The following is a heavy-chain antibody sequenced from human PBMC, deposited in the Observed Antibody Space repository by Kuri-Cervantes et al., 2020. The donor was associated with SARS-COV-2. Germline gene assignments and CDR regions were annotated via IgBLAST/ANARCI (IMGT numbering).Heavy chain of an antibody. Sequence: SETLSLTCIVSGVAIDSNSYYWVWIRQAPGKGLEWIGYIYYSGSTNYNPSLKSRVTISVDTSKNQFSLKLSSVTAADTAVYYCARDRGALGYDFWSAQPGDYYYYMDVWGKGTTVTVSS. V-gene: IGHV4-61*01. CDR3: ARDRGALGYDFWSAQPGDYYYYMDV. D-gene: IGHD3-3*01. CDR1: GVAIDSNSYY. CDR2: IYYSGST. J-gene: IGHJ6*03.